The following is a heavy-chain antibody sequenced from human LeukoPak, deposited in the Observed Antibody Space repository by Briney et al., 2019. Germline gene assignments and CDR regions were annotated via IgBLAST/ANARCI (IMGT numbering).Heavy chain of an antibody. CDR1: GLTYSRYD. Sequence: GGSLRLSCAPSGLTYSRYDMSWLPQARERGLVCLSAISGSGGSTYYADSVKGRFTIPRDNSKNTLYLQMNSLRAEDTAVYYCAKGNADKPPYASWQWYYWGQGTLVTVSS. J-gene: IGHJ4*02. CDR3: AKGNADKPPYASWQWYY. D-gene: IGHD2-2*01. CDR2: ISGSGGST. V-gene: IGHV3-23*01.